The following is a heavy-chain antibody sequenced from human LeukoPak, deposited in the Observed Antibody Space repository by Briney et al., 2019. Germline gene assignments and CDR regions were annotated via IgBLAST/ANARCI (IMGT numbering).Heavy chain of an antibody. J-gene: IGHJ4*02. CDR3: ARVREGATLDY. Sequence: SETLSLTCAVSGGSISSSNWWSWVRQPPGKGQEWIGEIYHSGSTYYNPFLKSRVTISVDTSKNQFSLKLSSVTAADTAVYYCARVREGATLDYWGQGTLVTVSS. D-gene: IGHD1-26*01. CDR2: IYHSGST. CDR1: GGSISSSNW. V-gene: IGHV4-4*02.